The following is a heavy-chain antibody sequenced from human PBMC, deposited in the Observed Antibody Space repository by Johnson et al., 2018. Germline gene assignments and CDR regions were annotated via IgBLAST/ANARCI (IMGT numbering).Heavy chain of an antibody. CDR1: GFTFSSYA. CDR3: ARDTSGYSYEYIQY. V-gene: IGHV3-64*01. CDR2: ISRNGDST. D-gene: IGHD3-22*01. Sequence: VQLQESGGGLVQPGGSLRLSCAASGFTFSSYAMHWVRQAPGKGLEYVSTISRNGDSTYYANAVKGRFTISRDNSKNTLYLQMASLRAEDMAVYYCARDTSGYSYEYIQYWGQGTLVTVSS. J-gene: IGHJ1*01.